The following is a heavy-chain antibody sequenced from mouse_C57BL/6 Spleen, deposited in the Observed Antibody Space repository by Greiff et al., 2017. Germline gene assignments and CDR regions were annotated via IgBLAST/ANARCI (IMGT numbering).Heavy chain of an antibody. D-gene: IGHD1-1*01. CDR2: IYPGEGDT. CDR1: GYAFSSSW. V-gene: IGHV1-82*01. J-gene: IGHJ1*03. Sequence: QVQLQQSGPELVKPGASVKISCKASGYAFSSSWMNWVKQRPGKGLEWIGRIYPGEGDTNYNGKFTGKATLTADKSSSTAYMQLSSLTSEDSAVYFCARSYYYGSSYWYFDVGGTGTTVTVSS. CDR3: ARSYYYGSSYWYFDV.